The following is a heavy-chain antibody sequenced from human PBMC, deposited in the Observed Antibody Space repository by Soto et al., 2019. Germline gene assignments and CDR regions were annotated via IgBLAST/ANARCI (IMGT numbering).Heavy chain of an antibody. J-gene: IGHJ4*02. D-gene: IGHD4-17*01. CDR2: ISGGGYYT. V-gene: IGHV3-23*01. Sequence: GGSLRLSCAASGLTFSSHAMSWVRQTPGKGLEWVSTISGGGYYTFYEDSVKGRFTISRDNSKNTLFLQMNSLRAEDTAVYLCAKDWATIGTYGRFEDWGQGTLVTVSS. CDR1: GLTFSSHA. CDR3: AKDWATIGTYGRFED.